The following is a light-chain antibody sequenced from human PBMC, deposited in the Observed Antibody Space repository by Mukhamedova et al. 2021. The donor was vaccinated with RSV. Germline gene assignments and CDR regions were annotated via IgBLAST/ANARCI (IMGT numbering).Light chain of an antibody. CDR2: GAS. V-gene: IGKV1-27*01. Sequence: WYQRRLHGKVPKLLIYGASTLQSGVPSRFSGSGSGTDFTLTISSLQPEDVATYYCQKYFSAPYTFGQGTKLEIK. J-gene: IGKJ2*01. CDR3: QKYFSAPYT.